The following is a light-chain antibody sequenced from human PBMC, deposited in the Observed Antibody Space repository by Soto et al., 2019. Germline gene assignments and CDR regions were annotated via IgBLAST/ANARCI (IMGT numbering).Light chain of an antibody. CDR2: DAS. J-gene: IGKJ5*01. CDR3: QQRSNWPPT. CDR1: QSVSSY. Sequence: IVLTQSPATLSLSPGERASLACRASQSVSSYLAWYQQKPGQAPRLLIYDASNWATGIPARFSGSGSGTDFTLTISSLEPEDFAVYYCQQRSNWPPTSGQGTRLEIK. V-gene: IGKV3-11*01.